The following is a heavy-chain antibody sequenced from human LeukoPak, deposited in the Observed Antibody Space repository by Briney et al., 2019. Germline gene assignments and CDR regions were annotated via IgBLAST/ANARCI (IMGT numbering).Heavy chain of an antibody. D-gene: IGHD2-2*01. V-gene: IGHV3-7*01. CDR3: AREEDIVVVPAAITWFDP. CDR1: GFTFSDYY. J-gene: IGHJ5*02. CDR2: IKQDGSEK. Sequence: PGGSLRLSCAAPGFTFSDYYMSWIRQAPGKGLEWVANIKQDGSEKYYVDSVKGRFTISRDNAKNSLYLQMNSLRAEDTAVYYCAREEDIVVVPAAITWFDPWGQGTLVTVSS.